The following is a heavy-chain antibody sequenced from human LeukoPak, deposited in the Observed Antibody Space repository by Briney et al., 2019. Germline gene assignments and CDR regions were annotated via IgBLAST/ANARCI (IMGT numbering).Heavy chain of an antibody. CDR3: ARVVGEPVEMATSAPFDY. Sequence: GASVKVSCKASGYTFTSYYMHWVRQAPGQGLEWMGIINPSGGSTSYAQKFQGRVTMTRDTSTSTVYMELSSLRSEDTAVYYCARVVGEPVEMATSAPFDYWGQGTLVTVSS. CDR1: GYTFTSYY. D-gene: IGHD5-24*01. J-gene: IGHJ4*02. V-gene: IGHV1-46*01. CDR2: INPSGGST.